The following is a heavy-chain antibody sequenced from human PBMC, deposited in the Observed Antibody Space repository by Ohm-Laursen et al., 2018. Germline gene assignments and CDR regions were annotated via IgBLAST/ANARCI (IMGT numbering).Heavy chain of an antibody. CDR3: ATSANYAWRD. Sequence: SLRLSCSASGFSFITSWMTWVRQAPGKGLEWVANIKPDGSEKHYVGSVRGRFTLSRDNAKNLVHLQMSSLRAEDTAVYYCATSANYAWRDWGQGTLVTVSS. D-gene: IGHD4/OR15-4a*01. CDR1: GFSFITSW. J-gene: IGHJ4*02. V-gene: IGHV3-7*01. CDR2: IKPDGSEK.